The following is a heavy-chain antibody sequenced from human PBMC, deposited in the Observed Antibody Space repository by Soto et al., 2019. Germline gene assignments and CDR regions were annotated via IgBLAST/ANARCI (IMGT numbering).Heavy chain of an antibody. Sequence: GGSLRLSCAASGFTFSSYGMRWVRQAPGKGLEWVAVIWYDGSNKYYADSVKGRFTISRDNSKNTLYLQMNSLRAEDTAVYYCAREPWDTAMGYYYYGMDVWGQGTTVTVSS. D-gene: IGHD5-18*01. CDR1: GFTFSSYG. CDR2: IWYDGSNK. V-gene: IGHV3-33*01. CDR3: AREPWDTAMGYYYYGMDV. J-gene: IGHJ6*02.